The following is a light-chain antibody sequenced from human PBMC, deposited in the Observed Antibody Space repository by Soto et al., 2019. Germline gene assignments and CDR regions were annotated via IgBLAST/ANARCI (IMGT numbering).Light chain of an antibody. CDR3: QQSYSTPYT. CDR1: QSLSSY. J-gene: IGKJ2*01. V-gene: IGKV1-39*01. CDR2: AAS. Sequence: DIQMTQSPSSLSASVGDRVTITCRASQSLSSYLSWYQQKPGKAPKLLIYAASSLQSGVRSRFSGSGSGTDFTLTTSSLQPEDFATYYCQQSYSTPYTFGQGTKLEIK.